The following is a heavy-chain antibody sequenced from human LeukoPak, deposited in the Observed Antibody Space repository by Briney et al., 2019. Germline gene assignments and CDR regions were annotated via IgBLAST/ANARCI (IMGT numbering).Heavy chain of an antibody. CDR1: GFTFSSYS. Sequence: GGSLRLSCAASGFTFSSYSMNWVRQAPGKGLEWVSSISSSSSYIYYADSVKGRFTISRDNAKNSLYLQMNSLRAEDTAVYYCARRSYWNDVLDYWGQGTLVTVSS. CDR3: ARRSYWNDVLDY. V-gene: IGHV3-21*01. J-gene: IGHJ4*02. CDR2: ISSSSSYI. D-gene: IGHD1-1*01.